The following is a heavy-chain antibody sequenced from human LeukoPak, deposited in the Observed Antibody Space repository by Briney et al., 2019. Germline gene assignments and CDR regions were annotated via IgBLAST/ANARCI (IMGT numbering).Heavy chain of an antibody. J-gene: IGHJ3*02. D-gene: IGHD2-2*01. CDR2: IYTSGST. CDR3: AREECSSTSCPDAFDI. V-gene: IGHV4-4*07. CDR1: GGSISSYY. Sequence: SETLSLTCTVSGGSISSYYWSWIRQPAGKGLEWIGRIYTSGSTNYNPSLKSRVTMSVDTSKNQFSLKLSSVTAADTAVYYCAREECSSTSCPDAFDIWGQGTKVTVSS.